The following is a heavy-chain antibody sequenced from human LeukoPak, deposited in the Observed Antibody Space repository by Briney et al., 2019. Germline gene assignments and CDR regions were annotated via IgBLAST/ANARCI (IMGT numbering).Heavy chain of an antibody. J-gene: IGHJ6*03. V-gene: IGHV3-23*01. CDR3: AKAPGDYYYYMDG. Sequence: GGTLTLTCAASGFTFNSYGMSWLRQAPGQGLVWVSTIRVSGGSAYYADSVRGRFTISRDNSKNTLYLKRNNLRAEDTAVYFCAKAPGDYYYYMDGWGKGTTVTISS. CDR2: IRVSGGSA. CDR1: GFTFNSYG.